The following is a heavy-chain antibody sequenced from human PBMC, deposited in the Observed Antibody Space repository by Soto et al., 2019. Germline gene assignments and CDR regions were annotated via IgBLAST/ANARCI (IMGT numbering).Heavy chain of an antibody. CDR1: GFTFSSYA. J-gene: IGHJ5*02. CDR2: ISSNGGST. D-gene: IGHD6-13*01. CDR3: ARERPDGSRLDP. Sequence: TGGSLRLSCAASGFTFSSYAMHWVRQAPGKGLEYVSAISSNGGSTYYANSVKGRFTISRDNSKNTLYLQMGSLRAEDMAVYYCARERPDGSRLDPWGQGTLVTVSS. V-gene: IGHV3-64*01.